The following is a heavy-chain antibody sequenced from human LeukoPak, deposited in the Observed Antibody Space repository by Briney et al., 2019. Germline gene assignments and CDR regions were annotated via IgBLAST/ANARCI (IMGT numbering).Heavy chain of an antibody. CDR1: GFTFSSYT. CDR2: ISGSGRTT. CDR3: AKSHHVTAIDY. V-gene: IGHV3-23*01. J-gene: IGHJ4*02. D-gene: IGHD2-21*02. Sequence: PGGSLRLSCAASGFTFSSYTMNWVRQAPGKGLEWVSGISGSGRTTYYADSVKGRFTISRDNSKNTLYLQMNSLRADDTAVYYCAKSHHVTAIDYWGQGTLVTISS.